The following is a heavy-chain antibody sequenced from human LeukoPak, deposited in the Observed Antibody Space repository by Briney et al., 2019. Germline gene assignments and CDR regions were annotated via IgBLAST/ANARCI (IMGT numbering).Heavy chain of an antibody. CDR3: AKEEEKGVVLEHNHDY. CDR2: ISGSGGST. Sequence: HPGGSLRLSCAASGFTFSSYAMSWVRQAPGKGLEWVSAISGSGGSTYYADSVKGRFTISRDNSKTTLYLQMNGLRAEDTAVYYCAKEEEKGVVLEHNHDYWGQGTLVTVAS. J-gene: IGHJ4*02. CDR1: GFTFSSYA. V-gene: IGHV3-23*01. D-gene: IGHD2-15*01.